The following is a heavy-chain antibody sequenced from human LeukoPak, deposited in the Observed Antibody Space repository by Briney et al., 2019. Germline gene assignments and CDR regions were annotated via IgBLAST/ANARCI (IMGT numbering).Heavy chain of an antibody. CDR2: IYYSGST. D-gene: IGHD2-15*01. CDR1: GGSISSYY. J-gene: IGHJ5*02. CDR3: ARSLTPNWFDP. Sequence: PSETLSLTCTVSGGSISSYYWSWIRQPPGKGLEWIGYIYYSGSTNYNPSLKSRVTISVDTSKNQFSLKLSSVTAADMAVYYCARSLTPNWFDPWGQGTLVTVSS. V-gene: IGHV4-59*01.